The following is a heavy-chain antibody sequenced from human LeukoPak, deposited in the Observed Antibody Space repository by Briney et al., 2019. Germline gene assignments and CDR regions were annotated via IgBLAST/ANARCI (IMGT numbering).Heavy chain of an antibody. Sequence: SETLSLTCTVSGYSISSGYYWGWTRQPPGKGLEWIGSIYHSGSTYYNPSLKSRVTISVDTSKNQFSLKLSSVTAADTAVYYCARDDLAYCGGDCYAAFDYWGQGTLVPVSS. V-gene: IGHV4-38-2*02. D-gene: IGHD2-21*01. CDR3: ARDDLAYCGGDCYAAFDY. CDR1: GYSISSGYY. CDR2: IYHSGST. J-gene: IGHJ4*02.